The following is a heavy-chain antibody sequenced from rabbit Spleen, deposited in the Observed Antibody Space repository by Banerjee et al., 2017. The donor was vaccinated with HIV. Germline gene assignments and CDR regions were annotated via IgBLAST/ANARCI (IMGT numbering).Heavy chain of an antibody. D-gene: IGHD2-1*01. CDR2: IGIGSGST. CDR3: ARVHDDYDL. V-gene: IGHV1S45*01. Sequence: QEQLVESGGGLVQPEGSLTLTCTASGFSFSSYYYMCWVRQAPGKGLEWIACIGIGSGSTYYASWVNGRFSISKTSSTTVDLKMTSLTAADTATYFCARVHDDYDLWGPGTLVTVS. J-gene: IGHJ4*01. CDR1: GFSFSSYYY.